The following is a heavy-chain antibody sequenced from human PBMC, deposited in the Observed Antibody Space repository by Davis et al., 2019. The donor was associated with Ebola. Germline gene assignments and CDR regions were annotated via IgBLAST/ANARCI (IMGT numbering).Heavy chain of an antibody. CDR1: GFTFSSYS. Sequence: PGGSLRLSCAASGFTFSSYSMNWVRQAPGKGLEWVAYISSGSTTIHYADSVKGRFTISRDNSENTLYLQMNSLTADDTAVYYCARAVFHEVLDYWGQGTPVTVSS. CDR3: ARAVFHEVLDY. J-gene: IGHJ4*02. CDR2: ISSGSTTI. D-gene: IGHD3-3*01. V-gene: IGHV3-48*01.